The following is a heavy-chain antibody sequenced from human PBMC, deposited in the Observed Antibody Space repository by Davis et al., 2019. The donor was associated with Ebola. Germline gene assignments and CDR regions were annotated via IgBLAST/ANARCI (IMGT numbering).Heavy chain of an antibody. V-gene: IGHV1-69*06. D-gene: IGHD2-15*01. Sequence: AASVKVSCKASGGTFSSYAISWVRQAPGQGLEWMGGIIPIFGTANYAQKFQGRVTITADKSTSTAYMELSSLRSEDTAVYYCARAEIVVVGYYYYGMDVWGQGTTVTVSS. CDR1: GGTFSSYA. CDR2: IIPIFGTA. J-gene: IGHJ6*02. CDR3: ARAEIVVVGYYYYGMDV.